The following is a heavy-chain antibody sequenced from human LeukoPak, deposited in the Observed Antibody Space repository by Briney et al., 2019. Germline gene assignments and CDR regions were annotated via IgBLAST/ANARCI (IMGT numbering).Heavy chain of an antibody. D-gene: IGHD3-3*01. J-gene: IGHJ4*02. CDR1: GVTFSSYV. CDR2: VSYDGSNK. V-gene: IGHV3-30-3*01. Sequence: GGSLRLSCAASGVTFSSYVMHWVRQAPGKGLEWVSVVSYDGSNKYYADSVKGRFTISRDNSKNTLFLQMNSLRADDTAMYYCARGVGYDFWSGYRYWGQGALVTVSS. CDR3: ARGVGYDFWSGYRY.